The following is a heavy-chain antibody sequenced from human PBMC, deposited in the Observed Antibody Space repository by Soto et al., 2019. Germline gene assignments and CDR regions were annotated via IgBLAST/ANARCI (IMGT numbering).Heavy chain of an antibody. CDR2: TYYGSKWYN. Sequence: SQTLSLTCAISGDSVSSNSAAWNWIRQSPSRGLEWLGRTYYGSKWYNDYAVSVKSRITITPDTSKNQVSLQLNSVTPEDTAVYYCARGRFRIAARQENWFDPRGQGNLVTVSS. CDR3: ARGRFRIAARQENWFDP. CDR1: GDSVSSNSAA. J-gene: IGHJ5*02. D-gene: IGHD6-6*01. V-gene: IGHV6-1*01.